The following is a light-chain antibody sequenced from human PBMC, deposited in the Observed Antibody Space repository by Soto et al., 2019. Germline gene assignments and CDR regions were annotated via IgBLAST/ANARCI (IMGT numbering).Light chain of an antibody. Sequence: DIQMNKSPSSLSASVGDRVTITCRASQGSSNYLAWYQQKPGKAPKLLIYAAFSLQPGVPSRFSGGRSGTHFTLPIISLQHEDVATYYCQNYNSQPRLTFGGGTKVAMK. CDR1: QGSSNY. CDR3: QNYNSQPRLT. J-gene: IGKJ4*01. V-gene: IGKV1-27*01. CDR2: AAF.